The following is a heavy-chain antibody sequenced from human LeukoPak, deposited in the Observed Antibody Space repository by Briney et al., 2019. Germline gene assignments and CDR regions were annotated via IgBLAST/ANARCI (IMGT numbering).Heavy chain of an antibody. V-gene: IGHV3-33*01. D-gene: IGHD6-19*01. Sequence: GGSLRLSCAASGFTFSSYGMHWVRQAPGKGLEWVAVIWYDGSNKYCADSVKGRFTISRDNSKNTLYLQMNSLRAEDTAVYYCARDGSTRLQWLVRAFDIWGQGTMVTVSS. CDR2: IWYDGSNK. CDR3: ARDGSTRLQWLVRAFDI. J-gene: IGHJ3*02. CDR1: GFTFSSYG.